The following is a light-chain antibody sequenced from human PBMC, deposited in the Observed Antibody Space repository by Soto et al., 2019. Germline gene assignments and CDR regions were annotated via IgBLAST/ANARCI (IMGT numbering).Light chain of an antibody. CDR1: SSDVGGYNY. CDR3: CSYAGSYTFYV. Sequence: QSALTQPRSVSGSPGQSVTISCTGTSSDVGGYNYVSWYQQHPGKAPKLMIYDVSKRPSGVPDRFSGSKSGNTASLTISGLQADDEADYYCCSYAGSYTFYVFGTGTKLTLL. V-gene: IGLV2-11*01. J-gene: IGLJ1*01. CDR2: DVS.